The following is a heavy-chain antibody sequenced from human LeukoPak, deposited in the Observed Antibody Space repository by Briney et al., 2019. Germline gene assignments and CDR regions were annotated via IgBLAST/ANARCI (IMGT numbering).Heavy chain of an antibody. Sequence: GGSLRLSCAASGFTFSSYAMTWVRQAPGKGLEWVSVVSGSGGSTYYADSVKGRFTISRDNSKNTLYLQMNSLRAEDTAVYYCAKDRRGDSSGTYWGQGTLVTVSS. D-gene: IGHD3-22*01. J-gene: IGHJ4*02. CDR2: VSGSGGST. V-gene: IGHV3-23*01. CDR3: AKDRRGDSSGTY. CDR1: GFTFSSYA.